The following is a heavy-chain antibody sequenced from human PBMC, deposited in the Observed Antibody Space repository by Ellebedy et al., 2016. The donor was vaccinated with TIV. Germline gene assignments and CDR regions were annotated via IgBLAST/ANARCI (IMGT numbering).Heavy chain of an antibody. V-gene: IGHV3-30-3*01. CDR3: GRTLDGIEFDY. CDR1: GFTFSSFP. Sequence: PGGSLRLSCAASGFTFSSFPMHWVRQAPGKGLEWVAVITDDGNNKYYAESVKGRFTISRDNSKNTLFLQMDSLRVDDMAVYYCGRTLDGIEFDYWGQGTLVTVSS. J-gene: IGHJ4*02. D-gene: IGHD2-15*01. CDR2: ITDDGNNK.